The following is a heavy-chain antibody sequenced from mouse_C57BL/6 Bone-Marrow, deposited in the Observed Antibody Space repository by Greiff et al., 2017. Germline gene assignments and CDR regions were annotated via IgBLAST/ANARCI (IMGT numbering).Heavy chain of an antibody. CDR1: GYSFTDYN. CDR2: ISPNYGTT. Sequence: VQLQQSGPELVKPGASVKISCKASGYSFTDYNMNWVKQSNGKSLEWIGVISPNYGTTSYNQKFKGTATSTVAQSTSTAYIQLNSLTSEDSAVYYCARWAHYYGIDDFDYWGQGTTVTVSS. CDR3: ARWAHYYGIDDFDY. J-gene: IGHJ2*01. D-gene: IGHD1-1*01. V-gene: IGHV1-39*01.